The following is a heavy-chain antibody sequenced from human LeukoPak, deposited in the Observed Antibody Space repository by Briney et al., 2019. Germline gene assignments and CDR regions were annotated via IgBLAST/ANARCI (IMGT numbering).Heavy chain of an antibody. CDR2: ISGSGGST. J-gene: IGHJ4*02. V-gene: IGHV3-23*01. Sequence: GGSLRLSCAASGFTFSSYAMSWVRQAPGKGLEWVSAISGSGGSTYYADSVKGRFTISRDNAKNSLYLQMNSLRDEDTAVYYCARDQFGNYRIDYWGQGTLVTVSS. CDR3: ARDQFGNYRIDY. CDR1: GFTFSSYA. D-gene: IGHD1-7*01.